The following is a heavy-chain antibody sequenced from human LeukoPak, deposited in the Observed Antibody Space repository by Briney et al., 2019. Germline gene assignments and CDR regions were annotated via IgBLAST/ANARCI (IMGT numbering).Heavy chain of an antibody. J-gene: IGHJ4*02. CDR2: IFHSGST. CDR3: ARSIIVSEYYFDY. V-gene: IGHV4-4*02. Sequence: SETLSLTCAVSGGSISSNNWWSWVRQPPGKGLEWIGEIFHSGSTNYNPSLKSRVTISVDTSKNQFSLKLSSVTAADTAVYYCARSIIVSEYYFDYWGQGTLVTVSS. D-gene: IGHD2-21*01. CDR1: GGSISSNNW.